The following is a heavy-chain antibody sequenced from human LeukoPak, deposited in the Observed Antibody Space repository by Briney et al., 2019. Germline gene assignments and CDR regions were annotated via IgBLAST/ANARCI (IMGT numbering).Heavy chain of an antibody. CDR2: IDPSSYYI. Sequence: NPAGSLRLSCAASGFTISSYSMNWVRQAPGKGLEWVSSIDPSSYYIYYGDSVKGRSAISRDNAKNSLYLQINSLRAEDTAVYYCARVSGKLERQSDLDFWGQGTLVTVSS. J-gene: IGHJ4*02. CDR1: GFTISSYS. D-gene: IGHD1-1*01. V-gene: IGHV3-21*01. CDR3: ARVSGKLERQSDLDF.